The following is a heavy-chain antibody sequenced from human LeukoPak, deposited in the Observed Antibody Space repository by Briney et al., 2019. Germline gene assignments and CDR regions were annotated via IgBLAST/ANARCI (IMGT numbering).Heavy chain of an antibody. D-gene: IGHD3-9*01. J-gene: IGHJ4*02. V-gene: IGHV3-48*03. CDR3: AREGYDILTGYYIRDPIFDY. CDR1: GFTFSSYE. CDR2: ISSSGSTI. Sequence: GGSLRLSCAASGFTFSSYEMNWVRQAPGKGLEWVSYISSSGSTIYYAVSVKGRFTISRDNAKNSLYLQMNSLRAEDTAVYYCAREGYDILTGYYIRDPIFDYWGQGTLVTVSS.